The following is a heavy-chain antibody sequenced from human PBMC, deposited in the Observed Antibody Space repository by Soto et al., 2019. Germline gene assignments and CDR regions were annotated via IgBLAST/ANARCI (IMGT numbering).Heavy chain of an antibody. CDR2: IYYSGST. V-gene: IGHV4-39*01. CDR3: ARRTVNIRTFYSGLKTHCFDY. Sequence: SETLSLTCAVSGDSMSSSDYYWGWIRQPPGKGLEWIGSIYYSGSTYYNPSLQSRVAISVDASKNQFSLKLKSVTAADTAIYYCARRTVNIRTFYSGLKTHCFDYWGQGAPVTVSS. D-gene: IGHD6-19*01. J-gene: IGHJ4*02. CDR1: GDSMSSSDYY.